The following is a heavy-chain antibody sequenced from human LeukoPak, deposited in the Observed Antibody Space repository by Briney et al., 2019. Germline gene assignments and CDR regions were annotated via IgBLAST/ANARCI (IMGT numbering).Heavy chain of an antibody. CDR2: ISYDGSNK. V-gene: IGHV3-30*18. CDR3: AKDSVTGYFDY. Sequence: PGGSLRLSCAASGFTFSSYGMHRVRQAPGKGLEWVAVISYDGSNKYYADSVKGRFTISRDNSKNTLYLQMNSLRAEDTAVYYCAKDSVTGYFDYWGQGTLVTVSS. J-gene: IGHJ4*02. CDR1: GFTFSSYG. D-gene: IGHD2-8*02.